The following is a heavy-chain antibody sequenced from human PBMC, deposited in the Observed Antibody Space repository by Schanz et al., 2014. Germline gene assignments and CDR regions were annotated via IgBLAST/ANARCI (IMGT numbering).Heavy chain of an antibody. CDR1: GFTLSSYA. CDR2: ISSSSSYI. Sequence: VQLVESGGGVVQPGRSLRLSCAAYGFTLSSYAMHWVRQAPGKGLEWVSSISSSSSYIYYADSVKGRFTISRDNAKNSLYLQMNSLKTEDTAMYYCARRASCSRIGCPFDSWGQGTLVTVSS. V-gene: IGHV3-21*04. CDR3: ARRASCSRIGCPFDS. J-gene: IGHJ4*02. D-gene: IGHD2-2*01.